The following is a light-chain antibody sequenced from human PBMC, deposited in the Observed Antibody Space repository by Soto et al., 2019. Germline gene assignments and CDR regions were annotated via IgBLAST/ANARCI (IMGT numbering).Light chain of an antibody. CDR2: VAS. V-gene: IGKV3-15*01. CDR1: QSVSSN. Sequence: EIVMTQSPVTLSVSPGERATLSCRASQSVSSNLAWYQQKPGQAPRLLIYVASSRATGIPARFSGSGSGTEFTLTISSLQSEDFAVYYCQQHNNWPPTFGQGTKVEIK. CDR3: QQHNNWPPT. J-gene: IGKJ1*01.